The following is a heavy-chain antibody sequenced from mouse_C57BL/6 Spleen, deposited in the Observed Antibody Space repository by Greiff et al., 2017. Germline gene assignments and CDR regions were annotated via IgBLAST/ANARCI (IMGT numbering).Heavy chain of an antibody. CDR1: GYAFTSYW. CDR2: ISPCDGDT. CDR3: AIMDDDSYYAMDY. Sequence: QVQLQPPGAELVKPGASVKISCKASGYAFTSYWMHWVKQRPGQGLEWIGPISPCDGDTNYNGKFKGKATLTVDKSSSTAYMQLSSLTSEDSAVYYCAIMDDDSYYAMDYWGQGTSVTVSS. V-gene: IGHV1-80*01. J-gene: IGHJ4*01. D-gene: IGHD2-13*01.